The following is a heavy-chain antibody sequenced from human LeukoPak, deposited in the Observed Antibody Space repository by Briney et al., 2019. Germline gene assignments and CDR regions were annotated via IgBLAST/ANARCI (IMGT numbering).Heavy chain of an antibody. Sequence: ASVKVSCKASGYTFFSNNMNWVRQAPGQRLEWMGWINVGNGDTKYSQKFQGRVTITRDTSASTGYMELSSLRSEDTAVYYCARWNYGMDVWGKGTTITVSS. D-gene: IGHD1-1*01. CDR2: INVGNGDT. CDR3: ARWNYGMDV. J-gene: IGHJ6*04. V-gene: IGHV1-3*01. CDR1: GYTFFSNN.